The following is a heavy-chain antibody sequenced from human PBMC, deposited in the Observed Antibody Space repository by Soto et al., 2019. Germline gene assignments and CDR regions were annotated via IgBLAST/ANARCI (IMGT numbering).Heavy chain of an antibody. D-gene: IGHD6-13*01. CDR1: GYTFTSYA. CDR2: INAGSGNT. CDR3: ARVPSAAAGDYYYYGMDV. V-gene: IGHV1-3*01. Sequence: ASVKVFFKASGYTFTSYAMHWVRQAPGQRLEWMGWINAGSGNTKYSQKFQGRVTITRDTSASTAYMELSSLRSEDTAVYYCARVPSAAAGDYYYYGMDVWGQGTTVTVSS. J-gene: IGHJ6*02.